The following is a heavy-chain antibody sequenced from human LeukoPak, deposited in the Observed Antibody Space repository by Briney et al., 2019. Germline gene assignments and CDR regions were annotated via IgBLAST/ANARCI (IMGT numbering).Heavy chain of an antibody. CDR3: ATLYSNYPNWFDP. CDR1: GYSFTSYW. CDR2: IYPGDSDT. D-gene: IGHD4-11*01. Sequence: GGSLKISCKGSGYSFTSYWIGWVRQMPGKGLEWMGIIYPGDSDTRYSPSFQGQVTISADKSISTAYLQWSSLKASDTAMYYCATLYSNYPNWFDPWGQGTLVTVSS. J-gene: IGHJ5*02. V-gene: IGHV5-51*01.